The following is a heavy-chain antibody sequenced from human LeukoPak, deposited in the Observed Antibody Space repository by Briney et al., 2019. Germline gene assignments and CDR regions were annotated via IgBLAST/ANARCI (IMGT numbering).Heavy chain of an antibody. CDR2: ISSSSSYI. D-gene: IGHD2-8*01. Sequence: PGGSLRLSCAASGFTFSSYSMNWVRQAPGKGLEWFSSISSSSSYIYYADSVKGRFTISRDNAKNSLYLQMNSLRAEDTAVYYCARDVLMVYAFDCWGQGTLVTVSS. CDR3: ARDVLMVYAFDC. J-gene: IGHJ4*02. CDR1: GFTFSSYS. V-gene: IGHV3-21*01.